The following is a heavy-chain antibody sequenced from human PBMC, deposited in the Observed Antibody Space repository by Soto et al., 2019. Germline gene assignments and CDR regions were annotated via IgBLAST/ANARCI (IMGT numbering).Heavy chain of an antibody. V-gene: IGHV1-18*01. J-gene: IGHJ6*03. CDR2: ISAYNGNT. CDR3: ARDIVVVPAANYYYYYMDV. CDR1: GYTFTSYG. D-gene: IGHD2-2*01. Sequence: ASVKVSCKASGYTFTSYGISWVRQAPGQGLEWMGWISAYNGNTNYAQKLQGRVTMTTDTSTSTAYMELRSLRSDDTAVYYFARDIVVVPAANYYYYYMDVWGKGTTVTVSS.